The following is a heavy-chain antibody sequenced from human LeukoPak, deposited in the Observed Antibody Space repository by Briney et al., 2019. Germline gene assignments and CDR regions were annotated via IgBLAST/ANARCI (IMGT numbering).Heavy chain of an antibody. D-gene: IGHD3-10*01. CDR1: GYTFTSYA. CDR3: ARAYYGSGQYYYYYYYMDV. J-gene: IGHJ6*03. CDR2: INTNTGNP. V-gene: IGHV7-4-1*02. Sequence: ASVKVSCKASGYTFTSYAMNWVRQAPGRGLEWMGWINTNTGNPTYAQGFTGRFVFSLDTSVSTAYLQISSLKAEDTAVYYCARAYYGSGQYYYYYYYMDVWGKGTTVTVSS.